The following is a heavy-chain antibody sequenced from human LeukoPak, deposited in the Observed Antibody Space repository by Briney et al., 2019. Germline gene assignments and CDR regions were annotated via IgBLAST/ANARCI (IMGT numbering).Heavy chain of an antibody. J-gene: IGHJ4*02. V-gene: IGHV3-30*04. CDR3: ARARGKWHLLPLDY. CDR1: RFTFSNFA. CDR2: ISHDGTTK. Sequence: GGSLRLSCAASRFTFSNFAMHWVRQAPGKGLEWVAIISHDGTTKHYADSVKGRFTISRDNSNSSLFLQMNSLRGEDTAVYFCARARGKWHLLPLDYWGRGTLVTVSS. D-gene: IGHD1-26*01.